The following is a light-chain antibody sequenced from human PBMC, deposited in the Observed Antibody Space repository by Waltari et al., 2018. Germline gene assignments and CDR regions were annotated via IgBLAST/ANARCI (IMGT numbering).Light chain of an antibody. J-gene: IGKJ4*01. CDR1: QSVSSY. Sequence: DIVLTQSPATLSLSPGERATLSCRASQSVSSYLALYPQKPGQAPRLLIYDAYNRATGIPARFSGSGSGTDFTLTISSLEPEDFAVYYCQQRSNWPLTFGGGTKVEIK. V-gene: IGKV3-11*01. CDR3: QQRSNWPLT. CDR2: DAY.